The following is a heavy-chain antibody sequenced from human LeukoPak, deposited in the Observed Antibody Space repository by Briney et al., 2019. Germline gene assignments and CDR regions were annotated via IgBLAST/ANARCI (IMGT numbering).Heavy chain of an antibody. D-gene: IGHD3-22*01. V-gene: IGHV3-30*18. Sequence: SGGSLRLSCAASGFTFSSYGMHWVRQAPGKGLEWVAVISYDGSNKYYADSVKGRFTISRDNSKNTLFLQMNSLRAEDTALYYCAKGSSGYFVDLWGQGTLVTVSS. CDR3: AKGSSGYFVDL. J-gene: IGHJ5*02. CDR1: GFTFSSYG. CDR2: ISYDGSNK.